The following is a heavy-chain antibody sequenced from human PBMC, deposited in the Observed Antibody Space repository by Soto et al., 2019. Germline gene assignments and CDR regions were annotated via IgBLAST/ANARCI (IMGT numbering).Heavy chain of an antibody. V-gene: IGHV3-23*01. Sequence: GGSLRLSCAASGFTFSSYAMSWVRQAPGKGLEWVSAISAGRVSIYYADSVKARLTISRDNSKNTLYLQMNSLRAEDTALYYCARGPYGEYDSWGQGTLVTVSS. CDR3: ARGPYGEYDS. D-gene: IGHD4-17*01. CDR2: ISAGRVSI. J-gene: IGHJ5*01. CDR1: GFTFSSYA.